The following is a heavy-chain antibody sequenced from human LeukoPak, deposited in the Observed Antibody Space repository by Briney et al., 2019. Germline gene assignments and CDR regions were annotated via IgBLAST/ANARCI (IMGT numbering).Heavy chain of an antibody. CDR2: IIPIFGTA. CDR3: ARNIVVVPEVDYYYYYMDV. V-gene: IGHV1-69*13. J-gene: IGHJ6*03. Sequence: SVKVSCKASGGTFSRYAISWVRQAPGQGLEWMGGIIPIFGTASFAQKFQGRVTITADESTSTAYMELSSLRSEDTAVYYCARNIVVVPEVDYYYYYMDVWGKGTTVTVSS. D-gene: IGHD2-2*01. CDR1: GGTFSRYA.